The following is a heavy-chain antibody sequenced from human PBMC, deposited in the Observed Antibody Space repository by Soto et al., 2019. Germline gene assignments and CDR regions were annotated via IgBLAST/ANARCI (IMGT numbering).Heavy chain of an antibody. J-gene: IGHJ4*02. V-gene: IGHV4-31*03. D-gene: IGHD6-19*01. Sequence: QVQLQESGPGLVKPSQTLSLTCTVSGDPISSGSGYWSWVRQHPGRGLEWLGYIFHSGRTYYSPSLSSRLTLSIDTSNNQLSLNLRSVTAADTAVYYCARGLKWLDYWGQGTLVTVSS. CDR3: ARGLKWLDY. CDR1: GDPISSGSGY. CDR2: IFHSGRT.